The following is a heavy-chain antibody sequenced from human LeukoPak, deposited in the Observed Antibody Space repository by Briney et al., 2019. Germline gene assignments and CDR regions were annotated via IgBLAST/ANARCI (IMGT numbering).Heavy chain of an antibody. J-gene: IGHJ4*02. CDR1: GFTFSSYE. CDR2: ISSSGSTI. V-gene: IGHV3-48*03. Sequence: HPGGSLRLSCAASGFTFSSYEMNWVRQAPGKGLEWVSYISSSGSTIYYADSVKGRFTISRDNAKNSLYLQMNSLRAEDTAIYYCAKVTYGSGTYGAFDSWGQGTLVTVSS. D-gene: IGHD3-10*01. CDR3: AKVTYGSGTYGAFDS.